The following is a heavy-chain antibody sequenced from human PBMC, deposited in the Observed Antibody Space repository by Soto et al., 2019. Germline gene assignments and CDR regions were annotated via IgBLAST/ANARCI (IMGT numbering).Heavy chain of an antibody. CDR1: GGSISSSSYY. Sequence: PSETLSLTCTVSGGSISSSSYYWGWIRQPPGKGLEWIGSIYYSGSTYYNPSLKSRVTISVDTSKNQFSLKLSSVTAADTAVYYWARHLSVRGPVGERFAYWGQGTRVTVS. J-gene: IGHJ4*02. D-gene: IGHD3-10*02. CDR3: ARHLSVRGPVGERFAY. CDR2: IYYSGST. V-gene: IGHV4-39*01.